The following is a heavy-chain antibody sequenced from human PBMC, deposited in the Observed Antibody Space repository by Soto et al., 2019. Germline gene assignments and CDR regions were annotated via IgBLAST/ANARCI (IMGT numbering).Heavy chain of an antibody. CDR2: VNPSGGHT. D-gene: IGHD2-21*02. CDR1: GDTFTDYY. CDR3: ARGGHVVVVTAALDY. Sequence: QVQLVQSGAEVKKPGASVKVSCKASGDTFTDYYIHWVRQAPGQGLEWMGTVNPSGGHTTYAQHFLGRMTXTRXXSXSTLYMELTSLTSEATAVYYCARGGHVVVVTAALDYWGQGTLVTVSS. V-gene: IGHV1-46*01. J-gene: IGHJ4*02.